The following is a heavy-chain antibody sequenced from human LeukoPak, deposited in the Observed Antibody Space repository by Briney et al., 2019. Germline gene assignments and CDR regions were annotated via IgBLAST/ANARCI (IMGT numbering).Heavy chain of an antibody. D-gene: IGHD2-21*01. J-gene: IGHJ4*02. CDR3: VSWAGGNSDVASFDY. CDR1: GYIFSDYY. Sequence: ASVKVSCKASGYIFSDYYIHWVRQAPGRGFEWMGWISRYSGSTKLAPKFQGRVPLNRATSIRTAYVTLSHLASDDTGVYYCVSWAGGNSDVASFDYWGQGTLVIVSS. CDR2: ISRYSGST. V-gene: IGHV1-2*02.